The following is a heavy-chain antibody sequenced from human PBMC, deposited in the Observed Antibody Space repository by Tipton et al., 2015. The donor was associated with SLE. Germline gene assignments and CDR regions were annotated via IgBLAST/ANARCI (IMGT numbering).Heavy chain of an antibody. CDR2: ISSSGSP. V-gene: IGHV4-39*07. Sequence: LRLSCTVSGGSVSSSSSYWGWIRQPPGKGLEWIGTISSSGSPYYNPSLKSRVTISVDTSKNQFSLKLSSVTAADTAVYYCARIVTYYDFWSGPGKVYYYYYMDVWGKGTTVTVSS. CDR1: GGSVSSSSSY. J-gene: IGHJ6*03. CDR3: ARIVTYYDFWSGPGKVYYYYYMDV. D-gene: IGHD3-3*01.